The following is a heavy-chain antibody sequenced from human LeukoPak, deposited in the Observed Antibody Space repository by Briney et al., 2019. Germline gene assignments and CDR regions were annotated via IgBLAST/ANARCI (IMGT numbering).Heavy chain of an antibody. Sequence: PGGSLRLSCAASGFMVSNNYMSWVRQAPGQGLEWVSVIFSGGTTYYADSVKGRFTISRDNSKNTLYLQMNSVTAEDTAVYYCARERIVNTAFDIWGQGTMVTVSS. V-gene: IGHV3-53*01. CDR1: GFMVSNNY. J-gene: IGHJ3*02. CDR2: IFSGGTT. CDR3: ARERIVNTAFDI. D-gene: IGHD2/OR15-2a*01.